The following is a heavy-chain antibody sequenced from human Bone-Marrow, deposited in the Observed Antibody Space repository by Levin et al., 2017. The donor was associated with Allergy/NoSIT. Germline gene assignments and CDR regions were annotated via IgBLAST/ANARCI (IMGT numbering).Heavy chain of an antibody. CDR2: INHSGST. CDR1: GGSFSGYY. V-gene: IGHV4-34*01. J-gene: IGHJ5*02. CDR3: ARGWLQSGETWFDP. Sequence: SQTLSLTCAVYGGSFSGYYWSWIRQPPGKGLEWIGEINHSGSTNYNPSLKSRVTISVDTSKNQFSLKLSSVTAADTAVYYCARGWLQSGETWFDPWGQGTLVTVSS. D-gene: IGHD5-24*01.